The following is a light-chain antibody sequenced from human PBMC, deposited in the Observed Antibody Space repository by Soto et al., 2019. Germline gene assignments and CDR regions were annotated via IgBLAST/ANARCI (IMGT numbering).Light chain of an antibody. J-gene: IGKJ4*01. CDR2: DAS. CDR3: QQRSTWPLLT. Sequence: VLIQSPATLSLSPGERATLSCRASQTVSRYLAWFQQKPGQPPRLLIYDASNRATGIPARFSGSGSGTDYPLTISSLEPKDFAVYYCQQRSTWPLLTFGGGTKVEI. V-gene: IGKV3-11*01. CDR1: QTVSRY.